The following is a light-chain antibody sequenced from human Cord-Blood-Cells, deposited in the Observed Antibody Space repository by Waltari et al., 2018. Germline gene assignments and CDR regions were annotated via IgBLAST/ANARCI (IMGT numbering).Light chain of an antibody. J-gene: IGKJ2*01. V-gene: IGKV1-9*01. CDR1: QGISSY. CDR3: KQLNS. CDR2: DAS. Sequence: DIQLTQSPSFLSASVGDRVTITCRASQGISSYLAWYQQKQGKGPKPLIYDASTLQSGVPSRVSGSGSGTEFTLTISSLQPEDFATYYCKQLNSFGQGTKLEIK.